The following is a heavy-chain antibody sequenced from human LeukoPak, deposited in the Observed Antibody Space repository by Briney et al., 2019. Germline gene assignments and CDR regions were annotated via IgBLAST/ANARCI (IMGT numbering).Heavy chain of an antibody. V-gene: IGHV3-7*01. CDR2: IKQDGSEK. D-gene: IGHD3-10*01. Sequence: PGGSLRLSCAASGFTFSSYWMSWVRQAPGKGLEWVANIKQDGSEKYYVDSVKGRFTISRDSAKNSLYLQMNSLRDEDTAVYYCARYYYGSASYSYPRYYFDYWGQGTLVTVSS. CDR1: GFTFSSYW. J-gene: IGHJ4*02. CDR3: ARYYYGSASYSYPRYYFDY.